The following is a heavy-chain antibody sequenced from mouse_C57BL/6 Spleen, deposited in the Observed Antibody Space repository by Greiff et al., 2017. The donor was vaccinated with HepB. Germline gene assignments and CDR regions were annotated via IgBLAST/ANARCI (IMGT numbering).Heavy chain of an antibody. CDR3: ARKGATYGRYFDY. CDR2: IDPSDSYT. CDR1: GYTFTSYW. J-gene: IGHJ2*01. D-gene: IGHD5-5*01. Sequence: QVQLQQPGAELVKPGASVKLSCKASGYTFTSYWMQWVKQRPGQGLEWIGEIDPSDSYTNYNQKFKGKATLTVDTSSSTAYMQLSSLKSEDSAVYYCARKGATYGRYFDYWGQGTTLTVSS. V-gene: IGHV1-50*01.